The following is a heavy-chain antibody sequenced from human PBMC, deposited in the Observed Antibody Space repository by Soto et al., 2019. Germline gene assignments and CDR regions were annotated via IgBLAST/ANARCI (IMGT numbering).Heavy chain of an antibody. V-gene: IGHV4-30-2*01. Sequence: PSETLSLTCAVSGGSISSGGYSWSWIRQPPGKGLEWIGYIYHSGSTYYNPSLKSRVTISVDRSKNQFSLKLSSVTAADTAVYYCARYSYGDYGAEGMDVWGQGITVTVS. J-gene: IGHJ6*02. CDR1: GGSISSGGYS. CDR3: ARYSYGDYGAEGMDV. D-gene: IGHD4-17*01. CDR2: IYHSGST.